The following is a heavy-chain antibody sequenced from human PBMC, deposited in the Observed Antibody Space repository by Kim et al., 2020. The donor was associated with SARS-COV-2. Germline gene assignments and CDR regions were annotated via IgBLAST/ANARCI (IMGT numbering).Heavy chain of an antibody. D-gene: IGHD3-9*01. V-gene: IGHV1-69*13. J-gene: IGHJ5*02. CDR1: GGTFSSYA. CDR2: IIPIFGTA. CDR3: ARRLVSGVSWFDP. Sequence: SVKVSCKASGGTFSSYAISWVRQAPGQGLEWMGGIIPIFGTANYAQKFQGRVTITADESTSTAYMELSSLRSEDTAVYYCARRLVSGVSWFDPWGQGTLVTVSS.